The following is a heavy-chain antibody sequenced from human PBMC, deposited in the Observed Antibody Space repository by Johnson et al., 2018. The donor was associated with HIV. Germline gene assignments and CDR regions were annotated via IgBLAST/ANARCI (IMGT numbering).Heavy chain of an antibody. D-gene: IGHD6-6*01. J-gene: IGHJ3*02. CDR3: ANSYSSSSGNNDYAFDI. V-gene: IGHV3-30*04. CDR1: GFTFSSYA. CDR2: ISSDGSNK. Sequence: QVQLVESGGGVVQPGRSLRLSCAASGFTFSSYAMHWVRQAPGKGLEWVAVISSDGSNKYYADSVKGRFTISRDNSKNTLYLQMNSLRAEDTAVYYCANSYSSSSGNNDYAFDIWGQGTMVTVSS.